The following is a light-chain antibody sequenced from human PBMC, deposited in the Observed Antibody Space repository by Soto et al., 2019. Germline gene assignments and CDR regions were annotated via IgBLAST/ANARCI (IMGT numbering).Light chain of an antibody. J-gene: IGLJ1*01. CDR3: SLYNINGTLI. CDR2: DVN. CDR1: TSDIDNYDS. V-gene: IGLV2-18*01. Sequence: QSALTQPPSVSGSPGQSVTISCTGTTSDIDNYDSVSWYQQAPGTAPKLIIYDVNNRPSGAPDRFSGSTSGNTASLTISSLQAEDETDYFCSLYNINGTLIFGPGTKLTVL.